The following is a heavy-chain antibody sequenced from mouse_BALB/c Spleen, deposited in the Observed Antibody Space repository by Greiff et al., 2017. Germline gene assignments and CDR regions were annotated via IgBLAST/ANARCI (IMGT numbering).Heavy chain of an antibody. Sequence: EVQLQQSGGGLVQPGGSRKLSCAASGFTFSSFGMHWVRQAPEKGLEWVAYISSGSSTIYYADTVKGRFTISRDNPKNTLFLQMTSLRSEDTAMYYCARNYYGSSYLYYFDYWGQGTTLTVSS. D-gene: IGHD1-1*01. CDR1: GFTFSSFG. CDR2: ISSGSSTI. V-gene: IGHV5-17*02. CDR3: ARNYYGSSYLYYFDY. J-gene: IGHJ2*01.